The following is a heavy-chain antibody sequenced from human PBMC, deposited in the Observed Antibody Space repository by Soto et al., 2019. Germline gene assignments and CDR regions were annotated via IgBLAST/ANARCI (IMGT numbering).Heavy chain of an antibody. CDR3: AKWSGYGDL. J-gene: IGHJ4*02. CDR2: ISSSGSII. Sequence: PGGSLRLSCAASGFTFSDYYMSWIRQAPGKGLEWVSYISSSGSIIYYADSVKGRFTISRDNSKNTVYLQMHSLRVEDTAVYYCAKWSGYGDLWGQGTLVTVSS. D-gene: IGHD5-12*01. V-gene: IGHV3-11*01. CDR1: GFTFSDYY.